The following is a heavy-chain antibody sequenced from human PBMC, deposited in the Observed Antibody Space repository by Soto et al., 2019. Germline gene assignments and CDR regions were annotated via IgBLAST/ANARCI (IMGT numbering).Heavy chain of an antibody. D-gene: IGHD2-2*01. Sequence: GGSLRLSCAASGFMFSDYYMSWIRQAPGKGLDWISYISSSGGTIYYADSVKGRFTISRDNAKKSLYLQMNSLRAEDTAVYYCARTLRGYCSSASCYGNYYYYYMDVWGKGTTVTVSS. J-gene: IGHJ6*03. V-gene: IGHV3-11*01. CDR1: GFMFSDYY. CDR2: ISSSGGTI. CDR3: ARTLRGYCSSASCYGNYYYYYMDV.